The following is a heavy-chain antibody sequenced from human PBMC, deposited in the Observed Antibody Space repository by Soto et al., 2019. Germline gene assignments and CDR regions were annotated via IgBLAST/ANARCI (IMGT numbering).Heavy chain of an antibody. D-gene: IGHD3-10*01. J-gene: IGHJ4*02. Sequence: QITLKESGPTLVKPTQTLTLTCTFSGFSLSTSGVVVGWIRQPPGKALEWLAFIYWDEDKRYSPSLKSRLTSTKDTTKNLVVLTMTNMDSVDTATYYCARTSVNWGSRGLIDYWGQGTL. CDR3: ARTSVNWGSRGLIDY. CDR2: IYWDEDK. CDR1: GFSLSTSGVV. V-gene: IGHV2-5*02.